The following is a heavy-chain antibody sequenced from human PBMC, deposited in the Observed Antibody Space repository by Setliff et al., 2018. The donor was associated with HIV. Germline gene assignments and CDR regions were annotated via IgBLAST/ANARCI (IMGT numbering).Heavy chain of an antibody. J-gene: IGHJ6*02. CDR1: GFTFSSHA. CDR2: ISGSGYST. CDR3: ANRGYSGYDYSNYYYYGMDV. D-gene: IGHD5-12*01. V-gene: IGHV3-23*01. Sequence: GESLKISCAASGFTFSSHAMSWVRQAPEKGLEWVSTISGSGYSTYYADSVQGRFTISRDNSKNTLYLQMNSLRAEDTAVYYCANRGYSGYDYSNYYYYGMDVWGQGTTVTVS.